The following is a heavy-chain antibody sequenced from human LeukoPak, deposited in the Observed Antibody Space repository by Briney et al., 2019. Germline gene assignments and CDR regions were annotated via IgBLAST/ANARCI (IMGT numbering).Heavy chain of an antibody. D-gene: IGHD3-10*01. CDR3: AKAFFSGSGGNHKHFDS. Sequence: GGSLRLSCAASGFTFSNFAMSWVRQAPGKGLEWVSAMSSVTYYADSVKGRFTISRYDSKSTLFLQMNSLRAEDTAVYYCAKAFFSGSGGNHKHFDSWGQGTLVTVSS. J-gene: IGHJ4*02. CDR1: GFTFSNFA. V-gene: IGHV3-23*01. CDR2: MSSVT.